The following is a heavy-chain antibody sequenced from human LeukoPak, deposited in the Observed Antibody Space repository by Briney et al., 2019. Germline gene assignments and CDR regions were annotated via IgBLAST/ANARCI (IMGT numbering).Heavy chain of an antibody. CDR3: ARDEQPYYYDSSVDY. Sequence: GGSLRLSCVASGLTFSSQWMTWVRQAPGKGLEWLANIGGDGRRKFYEDSVEGRFTISRDNAESSLYLQMNSLRAEDTAVYYCARDEQPYYYDSSVDYWGQGTLVTVSS. CDR1: GLTFSSQW. V-gene: IGHV3-7*01. J-gene: IGHJ4*02. D-gene: IGHD3-22*01. CDR2: IGGDGRRK.